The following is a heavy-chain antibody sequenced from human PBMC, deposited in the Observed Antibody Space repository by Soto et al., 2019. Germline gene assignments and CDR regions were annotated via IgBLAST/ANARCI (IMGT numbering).Heavy chain of an antibody. V-gene: IGHV4-39*01. D-gene: IGHD3-10*01. J-gene: IGHJ4*02. CDR2: LFYGGTT. CDR1: GGSISGYY. Sequence: QVQLQESGPGLVKPSETLSLTCTVSGGSISGYYWTWIRQSPGKGLEWVGSLFYGGTTDYNPSLTSRLTMSLDTSKNHFSLKLRSVTAADTAVYYCARHRGPAPVYWGQGTLVTASS. CDR3: ARHRGPAPVY.